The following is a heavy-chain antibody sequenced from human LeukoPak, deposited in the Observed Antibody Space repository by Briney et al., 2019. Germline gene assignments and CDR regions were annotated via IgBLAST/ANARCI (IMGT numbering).Heavy chain of an antibody. D-gene: IGHD1-1*01. Sequence: PSETLSLTCTVSGGSISSYYWSWIRQPPGKGLEWIGYIYYSGSTNYNPSLKSRVTISVDTSKNQFSLRLSSVTAADTAVYYCARRRGTPLYYYYYMDVWGKGTTVTISS. V-gene: IGHV4-59*01. CDR2: IYYSGST. CDR3: ARRRGTPLYYYYYMDV. CDR1: GGSISSYY. J-gene: IGHJ6*03.